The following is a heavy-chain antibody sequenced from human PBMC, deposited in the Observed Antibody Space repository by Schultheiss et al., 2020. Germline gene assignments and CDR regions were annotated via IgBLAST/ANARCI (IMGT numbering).Heavy chain of an antibody. CDR3: ASTSPTGGWLQTRRYFDY. D-gene: IGHD5-24*01. CDR2: ISSSSSTI. J-gene: IGHJ4*02. V-gene: IGHV3-48*01. CDR1: GFTFSSYS. Sequence: GGSLRLSCAASGFTFSSYSMNWVRQAPGKRLEWVSYISSSSSTIYYADSVKGRFTISRDNAKNSLYLQMNSLRAEDTAVYYCASTSPTGGWLQTRRYFDYWGQGTLVTVSS.